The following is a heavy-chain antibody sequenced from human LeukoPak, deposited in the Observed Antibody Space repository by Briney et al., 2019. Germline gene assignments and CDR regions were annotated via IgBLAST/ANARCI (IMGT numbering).Heavy chain of an antibody. CDR2: IDPTDSYT. D-gene: IGHD6-6*01. Sequence: PGESLKISCKGSGYIFTSHWITWVRQMPGKGLEWMGMIDPTDSYTNYSPSFQGHVTISTDKSISTAYLQWSSLKASDTAIYYCARRGRSSSNFDFWGQGTLVTVSS. CDR3: ARRGRSSSNFDF. J-gene: IGHJ4*02. CDR1: GYIFTSHW. V-gene: IGHV5-10-1*01.